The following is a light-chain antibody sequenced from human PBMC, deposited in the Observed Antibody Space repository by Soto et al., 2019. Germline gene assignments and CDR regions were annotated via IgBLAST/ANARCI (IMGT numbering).Light chain of an antibody. CDR2: GAS. Sequence: EIVLTQSPATQSVSPGERATFSCRASQSVYTNLAWYQQKPGQAPRVLIYGASTRATGIPARFTGIGSGTEFTLTISSLQSEDFAVYYCQQYNKWPITFGQGTRLEIK. V-gene: IGKV3-15*01. CDR3: QQYNKWPIT. J-gene: IGKJ5*01. CDR1: QSVYTN.